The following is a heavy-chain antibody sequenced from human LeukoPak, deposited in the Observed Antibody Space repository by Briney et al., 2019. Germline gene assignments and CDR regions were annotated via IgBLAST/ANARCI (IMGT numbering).Heavy chain of an antibody. CDR1: GGSISSGDYY. D-gene: IGHD2-15*01. V-gene: IGHV4-30-4*08. CDR3: ARVFCSGGSCYPPDWFDP. J-gene: IGHJ5*02. CDR2: IYYSGST. Sequence: SQTLSLTCTVSGGSISSGDYYWSWIRQPPGKGLEWIGYIYYSGSTYYNPSLKSRVTISVDTSKNQFSLQLSSVTAADTAVYSCARVFCSGGSCYPPDWFDPWGQGTLVTVSS.